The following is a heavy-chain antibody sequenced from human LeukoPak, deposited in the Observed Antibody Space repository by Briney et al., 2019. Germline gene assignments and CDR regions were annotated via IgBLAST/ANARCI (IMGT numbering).Heavy chain of an antibody. CDR3: ARAPRRYYDFWSGYSDYYYYYYYMDV. CDR1: GFTFSSYS. V-gene: IGHV3-48*01. Sequence: PGGSLRLSCAASGFTFSSYSMNWVRQAPGKGLEWVSYISSSSSTIYYADSVKGRFTISRDNAKNSLYLQMNSLRAEDTAVYYCARAPRRYYDFWSGYSDYYYYYYYMDVWGKGTTVTVSS. J-gene: IGHJ6*03. D-gene: IGHD3-3*01. CDR2: ISSSSSTI.